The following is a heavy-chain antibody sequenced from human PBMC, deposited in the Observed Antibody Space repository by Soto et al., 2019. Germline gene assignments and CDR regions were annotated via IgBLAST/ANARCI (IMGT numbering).Heavy chain of an antibody. J-gene: IGHJ4*02. Sequence: LRLSCAASGFSVTSNYMTWVRQAPGKGLECVSVIYAGGNTYYPDSVKGRFTISSDNSKNTLFLQMNNLRAEDTAVYYCARVTTFYDILTSSYALNYFDYWGQGTRVTVSS. CDR3: ARVTTFYDILTSSYALNYFDY. D-gene: IGHD3-9*01. CDR1: GFSVTSNY. V-gene: IGHV3-53*01. CDR2: IYAGGNT.